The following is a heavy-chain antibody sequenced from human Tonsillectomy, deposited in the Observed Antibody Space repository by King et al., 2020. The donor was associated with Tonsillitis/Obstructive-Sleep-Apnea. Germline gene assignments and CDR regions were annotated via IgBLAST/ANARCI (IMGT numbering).Heavy chain of an antibody. CDR1: GFTFSSYA. V-gene: IGHV3-23*04. CDR2: ISGSGGST. J-gene: IGHJ6*02. D-gene: IGHD2-2*01. Sequence: VQLVESGGGLVQPGGSLRLSCAASGFTFSSYAMSWVRQAPGKGLEWVSGISGSGGSTYYADSVKGRFTISRDNSKNTLYLQMNSLRAEDTAVYYCAKGREGIVVVPAAVYYYGLDVWGQGTTVTVSS. CDR3: AKGREGIVVVPAAVYYYGLDV.